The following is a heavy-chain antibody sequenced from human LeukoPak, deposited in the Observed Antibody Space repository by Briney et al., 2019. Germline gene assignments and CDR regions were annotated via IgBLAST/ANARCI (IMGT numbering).Heavy chain of an antibody. D-gene: IGHD6-19*01. Sequence: GGSLRLSCAASGFTFSRFAMSWVRQAPGKGLEWVSAISGSGGSTYYADSVKGRFTISRDNSKNTLYLQMNSLRAEDTAVYYCARRSGIAVAGAFDYWGQGTLVTVSS. CDR3: ARRSGIAVAGAFDY. J-gene: IGHJ4*02. CDR1: GFTFSRFA. CDR2: ISGSGGST. V-gene: IGHV3-23*01.